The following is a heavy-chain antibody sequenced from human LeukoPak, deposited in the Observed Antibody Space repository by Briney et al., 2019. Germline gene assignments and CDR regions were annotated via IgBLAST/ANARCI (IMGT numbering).Heavy chain of an antibody. CDR1: GYTFTSYG. Sequence: ASVKVSCKASGYTFTSYGISWVRQAPGQGLEWMGWISAYNGNTNYAQKLQGRVTMTTDTSTSTAYMELRSLRSDDTAVYYCAREGVFSSSWYDRNYYGMDVWGQGTTVTVCS. J-gene: IGHJ6*02. V-gene: IGHV1-18*01. CDR2: ISAYNGNT. D-gene: IGHD6-13*01. CDR3: AREGVFSSSWYDRNYYGMDV.